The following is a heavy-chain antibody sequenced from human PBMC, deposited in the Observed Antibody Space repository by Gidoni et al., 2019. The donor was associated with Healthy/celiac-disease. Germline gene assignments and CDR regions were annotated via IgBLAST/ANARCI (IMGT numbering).Heavy chain of an antibody. CDR1: GCSISRYY. CDR3: ARHNTRDAFDI. D-gene: IGHD2-2*02. CDR2: IYYSGST. Sequence: QVQLPESGPGLVKPSETLSLTCTVSGCSISRYYWSWIRPPPGKGLEWIGYIYYSGSTNYNPSLKSRVTISVDTSKNQFSLKLSSVTAADTAVYYCARHNTRDAFDIWGQGTMVTVSS. V-gene: IGHV4-59*01. J-gene: IGHJ3*02.